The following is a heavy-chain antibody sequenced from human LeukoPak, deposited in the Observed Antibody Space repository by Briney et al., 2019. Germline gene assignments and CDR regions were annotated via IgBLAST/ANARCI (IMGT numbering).Heavy chain of an antibody. D-gene: IGHD1-26*01. CDR2: IYYSGST. CDR1: GGPFRAFY. V-gene: IGHV4-34*01. J-gene: IGHJ6*02. Sequence: KASETLSLTCDVSGGPFRAFYWSWIRQPPGKGLEWIGSIYYSGSTYYNPSLKSRVAISVDTSKNQFSLKLSSVTAADRAVYYCARGGVSRLLTRDYFGMGVWGQGTTVTVSS. CDR3: ARGGVSRLLTRDYFGMGV.